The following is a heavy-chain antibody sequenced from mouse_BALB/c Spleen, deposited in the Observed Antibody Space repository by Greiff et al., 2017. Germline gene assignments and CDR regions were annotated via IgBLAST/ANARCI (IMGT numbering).Heavy chain of an antibody. Sequence: EVQLQQSGPELVKPGASVKMSCKASGYTFTSYVMHWVKQKPGQGLEWIGYINPYNDGTKYNEKFKGKATLTSDKSSSTAYMELSSLTSEDSAVYYCARYGGNYLYAMDYWGQGTSVTVSS. J-gene: IGHJ4*01. CDR1: GYTFTSYV. V-gene: IGHV1-14*01. CDR3: ARYGGNYLYAMDY. D-gene: IGHD1-1*02. CDR2: INPYNDGT.